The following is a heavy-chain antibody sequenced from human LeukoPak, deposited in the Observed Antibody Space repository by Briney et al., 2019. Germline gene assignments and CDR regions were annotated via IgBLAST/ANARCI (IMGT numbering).Heavy chain of an antibody. CDR3: TTGRIA. J-gene: IGHJ5*02. Sequence: GGSLRLSCAASGFTFSNAWMNWVRQAPGKGLEWVGRIKSNTDGGTADYAALVKGRFTISRDDSKNTLYLQMNSLRTEDTAVYYCTTGRIAWGQGTLVTVSS. V-gene: IGHV3-15*01. D-gene: IGHD1-14*01. CDR1: GFTFSNAW. CDR2: IKSNTDGGTA.